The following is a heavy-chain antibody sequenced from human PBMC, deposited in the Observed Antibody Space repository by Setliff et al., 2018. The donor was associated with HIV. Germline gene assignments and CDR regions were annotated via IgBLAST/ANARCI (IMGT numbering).Heavy chain of an antibody. D-gene: IGHD3-3*01. V-gene: IGHV1-18*01. CDR3: ATSTSRFFWNGFYQGGFGSRNSHSFEN. CDR1: GYTFTSYG. J-gene: IGHJ4*02. Sequence: ASVKVSCKASGYTFTSYGISWVRQAPGQGLEWMGWISAYNGNTNYAQKLQGRVTMTTDTSTSTAYMELRSLRSDDTAVYYCATSTSRFFWNGFYQGGFGSRNSHSFENWGQGTLVTVSS. CDR2: ISAYNGNT.